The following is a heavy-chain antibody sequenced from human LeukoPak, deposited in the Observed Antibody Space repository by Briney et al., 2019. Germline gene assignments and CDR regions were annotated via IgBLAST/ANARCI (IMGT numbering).Heavy chain of an antibody. J-gene: IGHJ4*02. Sequence: ASVKVSCKASGYTFTSYDINWVRQATGQGLEWMGWISAYNGNTNYAQKLQGRVTMTTDTSTSTAYMELRSLRSDDTAVYYCARDLYSSTAGHYFDYWGQGTLVTVSS. D-gene: IGHD6-13*01. V-gene: IGHV1-18*01. CDR3: ARDLYSSTAGHYFDY. CDR2: ISAYNGNT. CDR1: GYTFTSYD.